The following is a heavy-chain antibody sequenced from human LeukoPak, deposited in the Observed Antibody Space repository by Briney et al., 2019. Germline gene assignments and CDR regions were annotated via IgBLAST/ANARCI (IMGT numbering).Heavy chain of an antibody. V-gene: IGHV3-30*02. Sequence: PGGSLRLSCAASGFIFSNFGMHWVRQALGKGLEWVTFIRYDGTNKYYADSVKGRFTISRDNSKNTLYLQMNSLRLEDTAVYYCAKVEMSTSPGGIDYWGQGTLVTVSS. CDR1: GFIFSNFG. CDR2: IRYDGTNK. CDR3: AKVEMSTSPGGIDY. J-gene: IGHJ4*02. D-gene: IGHD5-24*01.